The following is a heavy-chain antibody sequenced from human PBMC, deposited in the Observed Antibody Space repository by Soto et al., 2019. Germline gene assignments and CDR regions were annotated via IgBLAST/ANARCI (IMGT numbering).Heavy chain of an antibody. CDR1: NGSISGFY. V-gene: IGHV4-59*12. CDR3: VRVGVGIGNHFDS. CDR2: IHYSGRT. J-gene: IGHJ4*02. D-gene: IGHD1-26*01. Sequence: SETLSLTCSVSNGSISGFYWTWIRQPPGKILEWIGYIHYSGRTDYNPSLTSRATMSVDTSKNQFSLNLKSITAADTAVYYCVRVGVGIGNHFDSWGRGTLVTACS.